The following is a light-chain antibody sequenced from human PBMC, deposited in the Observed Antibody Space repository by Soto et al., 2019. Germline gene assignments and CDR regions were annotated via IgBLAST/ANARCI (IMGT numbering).Light chain of an antibody. V-gene: IGKV3-11*01. J-gene: IGKJ1*01. CDR2: LAS. Sequence: EIVLTQSPATLSSFPCDRVTLSCRASQAVNTRLAWYQHKPGQAPRLLIYLASNRAAGVPARFSGSGSGTDFTLYISDVEPEDFAVYYCHQRQSWPRTFGQGTTVDIK. CDR3: HQRQSWPRT. CDR1: QAVNTR.